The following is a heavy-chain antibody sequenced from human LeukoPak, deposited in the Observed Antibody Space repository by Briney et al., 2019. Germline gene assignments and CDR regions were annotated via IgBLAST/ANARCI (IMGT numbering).Heavy chain of an antibody. CDR3: ARGILYTYVYYYGMDV. CDR1: GGSISSYY. V-gene: IGHV4-59*01. D-gene: IGHD2-15*01. CDR2: IYYSGST. J-gene: IGHJ6*02. Sequence: MSSETLSLTCTVSGGSISSYYWSWIRQPPGKGLEWIGYIYYSGSTNYNPSLKSRVTISVDTSKNQFSLKLSSVTAADTAVYYCARGILYTYVYYYGMDVWGQGTTVTVSS.